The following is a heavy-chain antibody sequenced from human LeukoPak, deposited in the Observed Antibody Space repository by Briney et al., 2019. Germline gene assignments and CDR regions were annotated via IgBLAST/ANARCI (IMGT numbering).Heavy chain of an antibody. CDR3: ARGDYYGSGSYYDL. CDR2: IYYSGST. CDR1: GGSISSGGYY. J-gene: IGHJ4*02. V-gene: IGHV4-31*03. Sequence: MASQTLSLTCTVSGGSISSGGYYWSWIRQHPGKGLEWIGYIYYSGSTYYNPSLKSRVTISVDTSKNQFSLKLSSVTAADTAVYYCARGDYYGSGSYYDLWGQGTLVTVSS. D-gene: IGHD3-10*01.